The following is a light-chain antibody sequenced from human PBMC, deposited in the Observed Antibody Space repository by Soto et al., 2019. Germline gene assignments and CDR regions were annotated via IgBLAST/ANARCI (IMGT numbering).Light chain of an antibody. CDR1: QGISTS. CDR3: LQHNTYPLT. CDR2: AAS. V-gene: IGKV1-12*01. J-gene: IGKJ4*01. Sequence: DIQMTQSPSSVSASVGDRVTITCRASQGISTSLAWYQQKPGKAPNLLIYAASSLQSGVPSRFSGSGSGTDFTLTISSLQPEDFATYYCLQHNTYPLTIGGGTKVEIK.